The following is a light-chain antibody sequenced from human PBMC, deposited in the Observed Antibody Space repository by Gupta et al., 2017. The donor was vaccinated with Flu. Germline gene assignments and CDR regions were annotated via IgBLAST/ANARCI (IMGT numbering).Light chain of an antibody. CDR3: CSYAGSTTLT. J-gene: IGLJ3*02. Sequence: TIMDVWSYDLVSWDQQHPGEAPKVIIYEVTKRPSGISSRVSGSKSANTASLSISGLQAENEAQNYCCSYAGSTTLTFGGGTKLTVL. CDR2: EVT. V-gene: IGLV2-23*02. CDR1: IMDVWSYDL.